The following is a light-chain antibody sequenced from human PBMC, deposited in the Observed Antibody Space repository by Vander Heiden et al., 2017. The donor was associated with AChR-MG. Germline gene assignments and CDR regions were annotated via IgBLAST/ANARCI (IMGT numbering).Light chain of an antibody. Sequence: AIQMTQSPSSLSASIGDRVTITCRASRGIRNGLGWYQEKVGEAPKLLIYAASRLQSGVPSRFSGSGSGTFFTLTISSLQPEDYATYYCRQDDYYPLTFGQGTTVEIK. CDR3: RQDDYYPLT. V-gene: IGKV1-6*01. J-gene: IGKJ1*01. CDR2: AAS. CDR1: RGIRNG.